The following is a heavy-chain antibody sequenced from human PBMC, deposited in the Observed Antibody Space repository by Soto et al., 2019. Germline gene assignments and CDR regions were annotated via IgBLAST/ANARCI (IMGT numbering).Heavy chain of an antibody. D-gene: IGHD3-22*01. CDR2: ISYDGSNK. CDR1: GFTFSSYG. CDR3: AKEDYDSSGYYGNGFGYFDY. Sequence: GGSLRLSCAASGFTFSSYGMHWVRQAPGKGLEWVAVISYDGSNKYYADSVKGRFTISRDNSKNTLYLQMNSLRAEDTAVYYCAKEDYDSSGYYGNGFGYFDYWGQGTLVTVSS. V-gene: IGHV3-30*18. J-gene: IGHJ4*02.